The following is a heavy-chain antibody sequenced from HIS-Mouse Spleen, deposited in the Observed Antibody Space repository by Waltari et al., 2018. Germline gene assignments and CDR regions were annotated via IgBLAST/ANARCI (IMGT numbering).Heavy chain of an antibody. CDR2: INHSGST. CDR3: ARAAVDAFDI. V-gene: IGHV4-34*01. J-gene: IGHJ3*02. CDR1: GGSFSAYY. Sequence: QVQLQQWGAGLLKPSETMSLTCAVYGGSFSAYYWSWIRQPPGKGLEWIGEINHSGSTNYNPSLKSRVTISVDTSKNQFSLKLSSVTAADTAVYYCARAAVDAFDIWGQGTMVTVSS.